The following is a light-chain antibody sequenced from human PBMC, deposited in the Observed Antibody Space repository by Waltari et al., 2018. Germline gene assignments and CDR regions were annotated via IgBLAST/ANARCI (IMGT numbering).Light chain of an antibody. Sequence: EPVLTQSPVTLSLSPGEGATLSCTASQSVGSSLAWYQQKPGQAPRLLIYNASNRAAGIPARFSGSGSGTDFTLTISSLEPEDFAVYYCQQRSNWNTFGQGTKLEIK. CDR2: NAS. V-gene: IGKV3-11*01. CDR3: QQRSNWNT. J-gene: IGKJ2*01. CDR1: QSVGSS.